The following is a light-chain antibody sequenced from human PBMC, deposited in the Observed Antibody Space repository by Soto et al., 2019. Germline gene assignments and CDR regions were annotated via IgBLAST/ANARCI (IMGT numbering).Light chain of an antibody. CDR3: QQYNSYSPVT. J-gene: IGKJ1*01. V-gene: IGKV1-5*03. CDR2: KAS. Sequence: DIQMTQSPSTLSASVGDRVTITCRASQSITGWLAWFQQKPGKAPKLLISKASRLESGVPSRFSGSGSGTEFTLSISGLQPDDFATYYCQQYNSYSPVTFGQGTKVEIK. CDR1: QSITGW.